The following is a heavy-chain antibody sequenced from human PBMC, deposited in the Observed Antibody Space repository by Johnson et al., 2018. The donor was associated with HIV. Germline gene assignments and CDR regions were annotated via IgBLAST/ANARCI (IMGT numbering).Heavy chain of an antibody. CDR2: ISYDGSNK. D-gene: IGHD5-18*01. CDR1: GFTFSSYG. CDR3: ARVVGYKYGSAGDNDAFDI. J-gene: IGHJ3*02. V-gene: IGHV3-30*03. Sequence: QVQLVESGGGVVQPGRSLRLSCAASGFTFSSYGMHWVRQAPGKGLEWVAVISYDGSNKYYADSVKGRFTLSRDNSKNTLYLQMNSLRAEDTAVYYCARVVGYKYGSAGDNDAFDIWGQGTMVTVSS.